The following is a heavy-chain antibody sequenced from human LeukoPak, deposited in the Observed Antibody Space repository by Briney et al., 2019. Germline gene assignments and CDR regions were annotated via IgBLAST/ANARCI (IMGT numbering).Heavy chain of an antibody. V-gene: IGHV4-34*01. D-gene: IGHD4-17*01. Sequence: SETLSLTCAVYGGSFSGYYWSWIRQPPGKGLEWIGEINHSGSTNYNPSLKSRVTISVDTSKNQFSLKLSSVTAADTAVYYCARILYGDYGDISGYYFDYWGQGTLVTVSP. CDR3: ARILYGDYGDISGYYFDY. CDR1: GGSFSGYY. J-gene: IGHJ4*02. CDR2: INHSGST.